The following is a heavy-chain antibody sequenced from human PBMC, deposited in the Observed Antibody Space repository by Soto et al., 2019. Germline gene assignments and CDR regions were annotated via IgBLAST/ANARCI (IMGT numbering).Heavy chain of an antibody. Sequence: QVQLVESGGGVVQPGRSLRLSCAASGFTFRNYGMHWVRQAPGKGLEWVALIWYDGRRENYIDSVKGRFSISRDNSKDTLFLQMNSLRVEDTAVYFCARDGVGNSGYDYDYWGQGPLVSVS. CDR3: ARDGVGNSGYDYDY. V-gene: IGHV3-33*01. CDR2: IWYDGRRE. D-gene: IGHD5-12*01. CDR1: GFTFRNYG. J-gene: IGHJ4*02.